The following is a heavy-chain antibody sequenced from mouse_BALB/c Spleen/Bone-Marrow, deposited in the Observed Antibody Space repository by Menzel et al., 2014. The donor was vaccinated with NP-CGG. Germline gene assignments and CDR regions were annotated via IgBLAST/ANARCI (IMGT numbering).Heavy chain of an antibody. Sequence: VHVKQSGAELVKPGASVKLSCTASGFNIKDIYMHWVRQRPEQGLEWIGRIDPANGNTKYDPKFQGKATITADTSSNTAYLQLSSLTSEDTAVYYCAGASYYAMDYWGQGTSVTVSS. CDR2: IDPANGNT. CDR1: GFNIKDIY. CDR3: AGASYYAMDY. J-gene: IGHJ4*01. V-gene: IGHV14-3*02.